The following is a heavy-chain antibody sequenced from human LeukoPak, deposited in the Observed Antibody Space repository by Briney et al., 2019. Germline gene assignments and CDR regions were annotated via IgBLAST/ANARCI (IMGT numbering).Heavy chain of an antibody. Sequence: GGSLRLSCAASGFTFSSYWMSWVRQAPGKGLEWVANIKQDGREKYYEDSVKGRFTISRDNAKNSLYLQMNSLRAEDTAVYYCARSRGTTSWYYYDSSGYYLDYWGQGTLVTVSS. CDR2: IKQDGREK. J-gene: IGHJ4*02. V-gene: IGHV3-7*01. D-gene: IGHD3-22*01. CDR3: ARSRGTTSWYYYDSSGYYLDY. CDR1: GFTFSSYW.